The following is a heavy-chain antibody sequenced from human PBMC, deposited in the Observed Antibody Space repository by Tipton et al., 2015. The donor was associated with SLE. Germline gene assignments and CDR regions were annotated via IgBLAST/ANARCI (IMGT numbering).Heavy chain of an antibody. D-gene: IGHD3-3*01. V-gene: IGHV4-59*01. CDR3: ARSYYDFWSASVRGYFDY. CDR1: GGSISNYY. J-gene: IGHJ4*02. CDR2: IYYSGGT. Sequence: TLSLTCTVSGGSISNYYWTWIRQPPGKGLEWIGYIYYSGGTNYNPSLKSRVTISVDTSKNQFSLKLNSVTAADTAAYYCARSYYDFWSASVRGYFDYWGQGTLVTVSS.